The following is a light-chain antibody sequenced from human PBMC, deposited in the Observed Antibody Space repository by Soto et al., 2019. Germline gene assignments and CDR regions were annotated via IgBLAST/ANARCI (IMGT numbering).Light chain of an antibody. J-gene: IGLJ3*02. CDR2: EVS. CDR3: RSYPGSNTPV. Sequence: QSALTQPASVSGSPGQSITISCTGTSSDVGGYNYVSWYQQYPGKAPKLIIYEVSDRPSGIAYRFSGSKSGNTASLTISGFLYEDESYYYCRSYPGSNTPVFGGRTKVTVL. V-gene: IGLV2-14*01. CDR1: SSDVGGYNY.